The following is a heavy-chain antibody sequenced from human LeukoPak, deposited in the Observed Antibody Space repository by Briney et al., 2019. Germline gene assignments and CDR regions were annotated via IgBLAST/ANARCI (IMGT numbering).Heavy chain of an antibody. CDR1: GFTFSSYS. V-gene: IGHV3-48*01. CDR2: ITSSGGTI. J-gene: IGHJ4*02. CDR3: ARGAGPYGDYRDY. D-gene: IGHD4-17*01. Sequence: GGSLRLSCAASGFTFSSYSMNWVRQAPGRGLEWISFITSSGGTIYYSDSVKGRFTISRDNAENSLYLQMNGLRAEDTAVYYCARGAGPYGDYRDYWGQGTLVTVSS.